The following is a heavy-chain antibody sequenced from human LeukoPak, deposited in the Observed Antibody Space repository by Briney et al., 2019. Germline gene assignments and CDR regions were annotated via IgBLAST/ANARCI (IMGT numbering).Heavy chain of an antibody. J-gene: IGHJ5*02. D-gene: IGHD6-13*01. CDR1: GGSISSGGYY. V-gene: IGHV4-31*03. CDR3: AREGSRIAAAGSNWFDP. CDR2: IYYSGST. Sequence: SETLSLTCTVSGGSISSGGYYWSWIRQHPGKGLEWIGYIYYSGSTYYNPSLKSRVTISVDTSKNQFSLKLSSVTAADTAVYYCAREGSRIAAAGSNWFDPWGQGTLVTVSS.